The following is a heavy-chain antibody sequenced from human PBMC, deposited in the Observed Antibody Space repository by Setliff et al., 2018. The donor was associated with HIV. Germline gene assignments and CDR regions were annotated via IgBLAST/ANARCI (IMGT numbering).Heavy chain of an antibody. D-gene: IGHD6-19*01. CDR2: ISPNFGHT. CDR1: GYTFTTYG. CDR3: ARLGSGWSDSYYYAMDI. Sequence: ASVKVSCKASGYTFTTYGISWVRQAPGHGLEWMGWISPNFGHTKYAQKFLDRVTMTVDTATSRVYMELRSLRSDNTAVYFCARLGSGWSDSYYYAMDIWGQGTTVTVSS. V-gene: IGHV1-18*01. J-gene: IGHJ6*02.